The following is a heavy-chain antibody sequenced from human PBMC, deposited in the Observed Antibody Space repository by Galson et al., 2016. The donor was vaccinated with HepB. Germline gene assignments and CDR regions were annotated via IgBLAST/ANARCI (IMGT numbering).Heavy chain of an antibody. D-gene: IGHD2-15*01. CDR2: IIPISETS. V-gene: IGHV1-69*13. J-gene: IGHJ6*02. Sequence: SVKVSCKASGGTFTSFPINWVRQAPGQGLEWLGEIIPISETSKYAQKWQGRLTISADESTRTAYMELRSLRSEDTAVYYCGRVPHVYSHFPLDVWGQGTVVTVS. CDR3: GRVPHVYSHFPLDV. CDR1: GGTFTSFP.